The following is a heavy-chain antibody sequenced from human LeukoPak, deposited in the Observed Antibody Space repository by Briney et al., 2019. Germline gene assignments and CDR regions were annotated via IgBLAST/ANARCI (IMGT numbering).Heavy chain of an antibody. V-gene: IGHV4-39*07. CDR2: VFFSGNT. Sequence: SSETLSLTCTVSGGSISTSSSYWSWIRHPPGKGLEWIGSVFFSGNTYSSPSLKGRISISVDTSNNQFSLKLNSVTAADTAVYYCARVGELHVASYNWFDPWGQGTLVTVSS. CDR3: ARVGELHVASYNWFDP. CDR1: GGSISTSSSY. J-gene: IGHJ5*02. D-gene: IGHD3-16*01.